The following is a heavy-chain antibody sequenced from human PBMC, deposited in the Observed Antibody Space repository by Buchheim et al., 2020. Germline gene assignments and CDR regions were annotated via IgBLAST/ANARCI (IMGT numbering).Heavy chain of an antibody. V-gene: IGHV4-34*01. D-gene: IGHD3-16*02. CDR3: ARGRRRDYVWGSYRSPRYYFDY. CDR2: INHSGST. CDR1: GGSFSGYY. J-gene: IGHJ4*02. Sequence: QVQLQQWGAGLLKPSETLSLTCAVYGGSFSGYYWSWIRQPPGKGLEWIGEINHSGSTNYNPSLKSRVTISVDTSKKQFSLKLSSVTAADTAVYYCARGRRRDYVWGSYRSPRYYFDYWGQGTL.